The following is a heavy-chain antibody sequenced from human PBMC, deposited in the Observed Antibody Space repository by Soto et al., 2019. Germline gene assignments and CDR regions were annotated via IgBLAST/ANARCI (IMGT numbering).Heavy chain of an antibody. V-gene: IGHV3-21*01. CDR2: ISSNSAYI. CDR3: TRDASRDSSARGWFDP. J-gene: IGHJ5*02. D-gene: IGHD6-13*01. Sequence: GMPGGSLRLSCAASGFTFRSFTMNWVRQAPGKGLEWVSTISSNSAYIYYTDALRGRFTISRDNAKNSLHLQMNSLRAEDTAVYYCTRDASRDSSARGWFDPWXPGTLVTVSS. CDR1: GFTFRSFT.